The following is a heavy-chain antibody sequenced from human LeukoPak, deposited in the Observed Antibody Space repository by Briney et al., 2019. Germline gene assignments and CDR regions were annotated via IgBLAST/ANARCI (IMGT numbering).Heavy chain of an antibody. J-gene: IGHJ4*02. V-gene: IGHV4-31*03. Sequence: PSETLSLTCTVSGGSISSGGYSWSWIRQHPGKGLEWIGYIYYSGSTYYNPSLKSRVTISVDTSKNQFSLKLSSVTAADTAVYYCAGRLGGNPSWANYFDYWGQGTLVTVSS. CDR1: GGSISSGGYS. CDR2: IYYSGST. D-gene: IGHD4-23*01. CDR3: AGRLGGNPSWANYFDY.